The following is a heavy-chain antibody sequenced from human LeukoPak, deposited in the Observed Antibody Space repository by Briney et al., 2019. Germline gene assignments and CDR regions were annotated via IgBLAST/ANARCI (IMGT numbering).Heavy chain of an antibody. V-gene: IGHV1-2*02. Sequence: ASVKVSCKASGYAFTDYYMHWVRQAPGQGLEWMGWINPNSGGTNYAQKFQGRVTMTRDTSISTAYMELSRLRSDDTAVYYCARASYYYDSSGYPGYYFDYWGQGTLVTVSS. CDR1: GYAFTDYY. CDR3: ARASYYYDSSGYPGYYFDY. D-gene: IGHD3-22*01. J-gene: IGHJ4*02. CDR2: INPNSGGT.